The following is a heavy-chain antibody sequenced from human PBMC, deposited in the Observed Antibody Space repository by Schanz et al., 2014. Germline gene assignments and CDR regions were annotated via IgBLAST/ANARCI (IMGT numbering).Heavy chain of an antibody. CDR2: INGYNGHT. Sequence: QVQVVQSGAEVKKPGASVKVSCKASGYTFSSYGITWVRQAPGQGLEWMGWINGYNGHTLYAQKFQGRLTITADKSTSTAYMELSRLRSEDTAMYYCATMWGYCTATACQILEVLDVWGQGTMVTVSS. CDR1: GYTFSSYG. CDR3: ATMWGYCTATACQILEVLDV. J-gene: IGHJ3*01. V-gene: IGHV1-18*01. D-gene: IGHD2-8*02.